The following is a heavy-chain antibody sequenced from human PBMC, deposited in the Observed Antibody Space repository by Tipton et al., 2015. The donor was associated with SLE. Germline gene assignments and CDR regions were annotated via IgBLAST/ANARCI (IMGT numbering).Heavy chain of an antibody. CDR1: GGSFSGYY. Sequence: TLSLTCAVYGGSFSGYYWSWIRQPPGKGLEWIGEINHSGSTNYNPSLKSRVTISVDTSKNQFSLKLSSVTAADTAVYYCARGKGELESPWYFDYWGQGTLVTVSS. D-gene: IGHD1-1*01. CDR2: INHSGST. CDR3: ARGKGELESPWYFDY. J-gene: IGHJ4*02. V-gene: IGHV4-34*01.